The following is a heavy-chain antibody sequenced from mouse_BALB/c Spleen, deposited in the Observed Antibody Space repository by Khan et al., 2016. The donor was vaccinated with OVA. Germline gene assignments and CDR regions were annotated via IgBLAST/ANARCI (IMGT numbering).Heavy chain of an antibody. V-gene: IGHV1-26*01. D-gene: IGHD2-14*01. Sequence: VQLQQSGPDLVKPGASVKISCKASGYSFTLYYMSWVKQSHGKSLEWIGRVNPNTGGTDHNQEFKGKAILPVDKSSNKAYMELRSLTSEDSAVYYCARGYDFFAYWGQGTLVTVSA. CDR3: ARGYDFFAY. CDR1: GYSFTLYY. J-gene: IGHJ3*01. CDR2: VNPNTGGT.